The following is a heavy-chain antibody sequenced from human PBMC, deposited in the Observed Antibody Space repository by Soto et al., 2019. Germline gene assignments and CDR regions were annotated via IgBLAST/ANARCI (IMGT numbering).Heavy chain of an antibody. J-gene: IGHJ4*02. V-gene: IGHV4-59*08. CDR3: ARHAGLWFGEPALDY. CDR1: GGSISSYY. Sequence: SETLSLPCTVSGGSISSYYWSRIRQPPGKGLEWIGYIYYSGSTNYNPSLKSRVTISVDTSKNQFSLKLSSVTAADTAVYYCARHAGLWFGEPALDYWGQGTLVTVS. D-gene: IGHD3-10*01. CDR2: IYYSGST.